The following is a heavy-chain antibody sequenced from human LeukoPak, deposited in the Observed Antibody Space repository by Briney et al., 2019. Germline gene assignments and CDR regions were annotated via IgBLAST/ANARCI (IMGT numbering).Heavy chain of an antibody. CDR2: INPDGSKV. CDR1: GFTFSNSW. V-gene: IGHV3-7*01. J-gene: IGHJ4*02. Sequence: GGSLRLSCAAYGFTFSNSWMIWVRQAPGKDLEWVATINPDGSKVAYVGSVKGRFTISRDNAKNSVYLQMSSLRVEETGVFYCARDRGYSSFDYWGQGALVAVSS. CDR3: ARDRGYSSFDY. D-gene: IGHD2-15*01.